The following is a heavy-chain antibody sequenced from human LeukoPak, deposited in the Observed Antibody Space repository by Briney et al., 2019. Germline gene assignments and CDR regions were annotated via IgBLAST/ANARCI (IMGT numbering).Heavy chain of an antibody. Sequence: SETLSLTCTVSGGSISSSSYYWGWIRQPPGKGLEWIGSMYYSGSTYYNPSLKSRVTISVDTSKNQFSLKLSSVTAADTAVYYCARHDGIAVAGYDYWGQGTLVTVSS. CDR3: ARHDGIAVAGYDY. D-gene: IGHD6-19*01. V-gene: IGHV4-39*01. CDR2: MYYSGST. CDR1: GGSISSSSYY. J-gene: IGHJ4*02.